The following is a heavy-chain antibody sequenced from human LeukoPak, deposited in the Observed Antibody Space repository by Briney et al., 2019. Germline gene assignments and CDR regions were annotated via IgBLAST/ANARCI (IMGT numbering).Heavy chain of an antibody. CDR1: GFTFSNYA. CDR3: ARESTGWYFDL. Sequence: SGGSLRLSCAASGFTFSNYAVHSVRQAPAKGLEWVGITSFDGSNEYYADSVKGRFTISRDNSKNTLYLQMNSLRTDDTALYYCARESTGWYFDLWGRGTLVTVSS. CDR2: TSFDGSNE. J-gene: IGHJ2*01. V-gene: IGHV3-30*04. D-gene: IGHD2-2*01.